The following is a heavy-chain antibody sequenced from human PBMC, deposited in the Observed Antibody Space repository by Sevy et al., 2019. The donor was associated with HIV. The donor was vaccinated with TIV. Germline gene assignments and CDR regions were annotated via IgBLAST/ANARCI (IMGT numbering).Heavy chain of an antibody. CDR2: INNDGTST. CDR3: ARDLGIASWKYGADV. D-gene: IGHD5-12*01. CDR1: GFTFSSFC. J-gene: IGHJ6*02. V-gene: IGHV3-74*01. Sequence: GGSLRLSCEASGFTFSSFCMYWVRQAPGKGLVWVSRINNDGTSTRYADSVTGRFTISRDNAKNTLYLQVNSLRDEDTAVYYCARDLGIASWKYGADVWGQGTTVTVSS.